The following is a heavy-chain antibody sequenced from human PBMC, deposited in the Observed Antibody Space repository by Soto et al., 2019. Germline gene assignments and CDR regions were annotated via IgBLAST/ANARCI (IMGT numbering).Heavy chain of an antibody. V-gene: IGHV1-24*01. J-gene: IGHJ4*02. D-gene: IGHD1-1*01. CDR2: FDPEDGET. CDR3: ATELERRTYIFDY. Sequence: GASVKVSCKASGYTFTSYGISWVRQAPGQGLEWMGGFDPEDGETIYAQKFQGRVTMTEDTSTDTAYMELSSLRSEDTAVYYCATELERRTYIFDYWGQGTLVTVSS. CDR1: GYTFTSYG.